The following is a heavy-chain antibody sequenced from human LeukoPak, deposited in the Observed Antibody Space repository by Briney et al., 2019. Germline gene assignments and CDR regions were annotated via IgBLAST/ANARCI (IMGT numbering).Heavy chain of an antibody. J-gene: IGHJ4*02. CDR2: ISSSSSYI. CDR1: GYTFSSYS. D-gene: IGHD6-19*01. V-gene: IGHV3-21*01. Sequence: PGGSLRLSCAASGYTFSSYSMNWVRQAPGKGLEWVSSISSSSSYIYYADSVKGRFTISRDNAKNSLYLQMNSLRAEDTAVYYCARDEQWLADYWGQGTLVTVSS. CDR3: ARDEQWLADY.